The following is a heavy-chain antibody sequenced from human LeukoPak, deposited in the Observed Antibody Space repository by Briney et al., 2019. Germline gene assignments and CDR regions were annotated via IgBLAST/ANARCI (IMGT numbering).Heavy chain of an antibody. CDR1: GFTFSSYS. J-gene: IGHJ5*02. Sequence: KPGGSLRLSCAASGFTFSSYSMNWVRQAPGKGLEWVSSISSSSSYIYYADSVKGRFTTSRDNAKNSLYLQMNSLRAEDTAVYYCARSREVTWFGELPDNNWFDPWGQGTLVTVSS. CDR2: ISSSSSYI. D-gene: IGHD3-10*01. CDR3: ARSREVTWFGELPDNNWFDP. V-gene: IGHV3-21*01.